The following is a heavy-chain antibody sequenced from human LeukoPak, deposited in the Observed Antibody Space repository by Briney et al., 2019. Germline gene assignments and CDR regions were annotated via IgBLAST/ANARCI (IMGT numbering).Heavy chain of an antibody. CDR3: ARLNFRGGEALHFDS. CDR1: GGSLTNYY. V-gene: IGHV4-4*09. CDR2: IHSDGTT. J-gene: IGHJ4*02. D-gene: IGHD3-16*01. Sequence: QASETLSLTCSVSGGSLTNYYWGWIRQPPGKGLEFIGYIHSDGTTNYDSPLQSRVAISLDTSKIQFSLRLYSVTAADTALYFCARLNFRGGEALHFDSWGQGTLVTVSS.